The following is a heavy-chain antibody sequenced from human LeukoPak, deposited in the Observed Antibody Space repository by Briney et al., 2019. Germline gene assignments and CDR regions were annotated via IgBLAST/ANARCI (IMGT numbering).Heavy chain of an antibody. CDR3: ARGGGGGQWPRLTFGY. CDR2: IYTSGGT. J-gene: IGHJ4*02. CDR1: GGSISSGSYY. V-gene: IGHV4-61*02. Sequence: PSETLSLTCTVSGGSISSGSYYWSWIRQPAGKGLEWIGRIYTSGGTMYNPSLKSRVTISMDTSKNQFSLKLTSVTAADTAVYYCARGGGGGQWPRLTFGYRGQGTLVTVSS. D-gene: IGHD6-19*01.